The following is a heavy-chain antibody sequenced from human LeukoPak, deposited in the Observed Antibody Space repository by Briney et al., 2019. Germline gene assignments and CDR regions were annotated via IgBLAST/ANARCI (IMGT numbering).Heavy chain of an antibody. D-gene: IGHD3-10*01. CDR3: ATTEFLDH. Sequence: GGSLRLSCAASGFTVSSNYMSWVRQAPGKGLEWVSVIYSGGSTYYADSVKGRFTISRDNSKNTLYLQMNGLRVEDTAMYYCATTEFLDHWGQGTLVTVSS. V-gene: IGHV3-53*01. CDR2: IYSGGST. CDR1: GFTVSSNY. J-gene: IGHJ4*02.